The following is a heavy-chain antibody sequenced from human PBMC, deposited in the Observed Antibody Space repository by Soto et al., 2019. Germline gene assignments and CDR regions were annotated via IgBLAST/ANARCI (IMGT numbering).Heavy chain of an antibody. J-gene: IGHJ4*02. Sequence: QVQVVESGGGVVQPGRSLTLSCAASGFRFSSFGMHWVRQAPGKGLEWVAVIWHDGKKKYYADSAKGRFTISRDNSKNTLFLQMNSVRAEDTAMYYCARDPGQDEAMDQWGQGTLVTVSS. CDR1: GFRFSSFG. CDR3: ARDPGQDEAMDQ. CDR2: IWHDGKKK. D-gene: IGHD2-2*01. V-gene: IGHV3-33*02.